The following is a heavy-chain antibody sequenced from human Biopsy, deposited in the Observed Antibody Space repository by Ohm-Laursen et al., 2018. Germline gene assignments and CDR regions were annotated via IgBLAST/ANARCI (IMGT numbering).Heavy chain of an antibody. Sequence: GTLSLTCTVSGDSINSSYWSWIRQAPGKGLEWIGFISNSGNTNYNPSLKSRVTISADTSKNQFSLKLGSVTVADTAVYYCARGTGKYYVYGAFDIWGQGTMVTVSS. J-gene: IGHJ3*02. CDR1: GDSINSSY. CDR3: ARGTGKYYVYGAFDI. CDR2: ISNSGNT. D-gene: IGHD3/OR15-3a*01. V-gene: IGHV4-59*12.